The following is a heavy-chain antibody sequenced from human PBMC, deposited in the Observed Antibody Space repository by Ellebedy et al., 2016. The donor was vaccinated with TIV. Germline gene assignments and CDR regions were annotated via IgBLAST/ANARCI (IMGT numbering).Heavy chain of an antibody. J-gene: IGHJ4*02. CDR2: INHSGST. CDR1: GASLSGYY. D-gene: IGHD2-21*02. V-gene: IGHV4-34*01. Sequence: SQTLSLTCAVYGASLSGYYWGWIRQPPGKGLEWIWEINHSGSTNYNSSLKSRVTISLDTSKNQFSLKLSSVTAAETAVYYCSRGVTDQNWGQGILVTVSS. CDR3: SRGVTDQN.